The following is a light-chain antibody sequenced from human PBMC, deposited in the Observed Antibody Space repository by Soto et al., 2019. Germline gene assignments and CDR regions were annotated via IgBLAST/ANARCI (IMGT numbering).Light chain of an antibody. J-gene: IGLJ1*01. CDR1: GSDVGNNNL. CDR3: CSYGGTTTPYV. V-gene: IGLV2-23*02. Sequence: QSALTQPAAVSGSPGQSITISCSGTGSDVGNNNLVSWYQQHPGKAPKVMIYDVSKRPSGVSNRFSGSKSGNTASLTISGLQAEDEADYYCCSYGGTTTPYVSGTGTKAAVL. CDR2: DVS.